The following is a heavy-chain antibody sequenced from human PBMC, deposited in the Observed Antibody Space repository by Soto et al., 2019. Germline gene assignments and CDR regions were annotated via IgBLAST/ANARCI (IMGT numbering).Heavy chain of an antibody. V-gene: IGHV3-53*01. CDR2: IYSGGST. J-gene: IGHJ3*02. D-gene: IGHD3-10*01. Sequence: EVQLVESGGGLIQPGGSLRLSCAASGFTVSSNYLSWVRQAPGKGLEWVSVIYSGGSTYYADSVKGRFTISRDNSKNTLYLQMNSLRADDAAVYYCARAHGSGNGGAFDIWGQGTMVTVSS. CDR3: ARAHGSGNGGAFDI. CDR1: GFTVSSNY.